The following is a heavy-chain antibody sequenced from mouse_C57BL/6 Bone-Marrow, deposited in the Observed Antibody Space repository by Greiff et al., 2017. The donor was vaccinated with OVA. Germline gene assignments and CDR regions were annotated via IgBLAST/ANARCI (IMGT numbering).Heavy chain of an antibody. CDR3: ARPYYYGSSYWYFDV. CDR2: ISSGGSYT. Sequence: EVQLVESGGDLVKPGGSLKLSCAASGFTFSSYGMSWVRQTPDKRLEWVATISSGGSYTYYPDSVKGRFPISRENAKNTLYLQMSSLKSEDTAMYYCARPYYYGSSYWYFDVWGTGTTVTVSS. CDR1: GFTFSSYG. J-gene: IGHJ1*03. D-gene: IGHD1-1*01. V-gene: IGHV5-6*01.